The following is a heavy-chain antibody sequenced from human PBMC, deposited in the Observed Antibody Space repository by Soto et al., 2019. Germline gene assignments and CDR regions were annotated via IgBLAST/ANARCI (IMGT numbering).Heavy chain of an antibody. V-gene: IGHV1-69*01. D-gene: IGHD5-12*01. CDR2: IIPIFGTA. J-gene: IGHJ5*02. Sequence: QVQLVQSGAEVKKPGSSVKVSCKASGGTFSSYAISWVRQAPGQGLEWMGGIIPIFGTANYAQKFQGRVTITADETTSTAGMELSSLGSEDTAVYYCARSRREISGYVRDWFDPWGQGSLVTVSS. CDR1: GGTFSSYA. CDR3: ARSRREISGYVRDWFDP.